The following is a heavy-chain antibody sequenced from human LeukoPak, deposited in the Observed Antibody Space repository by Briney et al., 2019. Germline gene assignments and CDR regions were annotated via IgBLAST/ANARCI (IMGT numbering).Heavy chain of an antibody. CDR3: ARDKGYSGSPYGFDY. CDR1: GGSFSGYY. Sequence: SETLSLTCAVYGGSFSGYYWSWIRQPPGKGLEWIGEINHSGSTNYNPSLKSRVTISVDTSKNQFSLKLSSVTAADTAVYYCARDKGYSGSPYGFDYWGQGTLVTVSS. D-gene: IGHD1-26*01. CDR2: INHSGST. J-gene: IGHJ4*02. V-gene: IGHV4-34*01.